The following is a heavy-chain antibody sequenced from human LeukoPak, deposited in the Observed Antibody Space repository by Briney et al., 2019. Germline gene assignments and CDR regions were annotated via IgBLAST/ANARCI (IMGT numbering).Heavy chain of an antibody. V-gene: IGHV3-21*01. CDR3: AREVIGGNSA. CDR1: GLTFSTSG. Sequence: GGSLRLSCTASGLTFSTSGFNWVRQAPGKGLEWVASIGPTGSDRYHADSIKGRFTISRDNAENSLYLQMNSLRAEDTAVYYCAREVIGGNSAWGQGTLVTVSS. D-gene: IGHD4-23*01. CDR2: IGPTGSDR. J-gene: IGHJ4*02.